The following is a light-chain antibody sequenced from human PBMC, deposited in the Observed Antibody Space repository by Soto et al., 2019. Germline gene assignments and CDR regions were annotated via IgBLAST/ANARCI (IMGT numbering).Light chain of an antibody. CDR1: QSVSSY. CDR3: QQRSNWPPYT. V-gene: IGKV3-11*01. Sequence: EIVLTQSPATLSLSPGERATLSCRASQSVSSYLAWYQQKPGQAPRLLIYDASNRATGIPARFSGSGSGTDFTPPISSLETEDFGVYYCQQRSNWPPYTFGQGTKLEIK. J-gene: IGKJ2*01. CDR2: DAS.